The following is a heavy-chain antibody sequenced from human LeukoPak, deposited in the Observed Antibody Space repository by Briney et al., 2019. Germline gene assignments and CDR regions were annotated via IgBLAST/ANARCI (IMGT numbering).Heavy chain of an antibody. CDR3: ARDMRDSSGYWVYYFDY. CDR2: ISAYNGNT. V-gene: IGHV1-18*01. Sequence: ASVKVSCKASGYTFTSYGISWVRQAPGQGIEWVGWISAYNGNTNYAQKLQGRVTMTTYTSTSTAYMELRSLRSDDTAVYCCARDMRDSSGYWVYYFDYWGQGTLVTVSS. CDR1: GYTFTSYG. D-gene: IGHD3-22*01. J-gene: IGHJ4*02.